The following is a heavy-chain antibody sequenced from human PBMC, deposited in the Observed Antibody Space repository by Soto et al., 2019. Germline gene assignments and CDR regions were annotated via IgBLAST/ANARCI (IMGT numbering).Heavy chain of an antibody. J-gene: IGHJ4*02. CDR2: ISGSGGST. D-gene: IGHD3-3*01. CDR3: AKVRWSIFGVVTYFDY. Sequence: LRLSCAASGFTFSSYAMSWVRQAPGKGLEWVSAISGSGGSTYYADSVKGRFTISRDNSKNTLYLQMNSLRAEDTAVYYCAKVRWSIFGVVTYFDYWGQGTLVTVSS. CDR1: GFTFSSYA. V-gene: IGHV3-23*01.